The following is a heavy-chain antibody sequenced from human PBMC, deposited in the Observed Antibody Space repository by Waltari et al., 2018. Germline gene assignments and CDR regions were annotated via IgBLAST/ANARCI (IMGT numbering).Heavy chain of an antibody. V-gene: IGHV4-38-2*02. CDR3: ARAHYPRLDY. J-gene: IGHJ4*02. Sequence: QVQLQESGPGLVKPSETLSLTCTVSGYSISSGYYWGWLRQPPGKGLEWNGSICHRGSTYHSPPLKRQVTISVDTSKSQFSLKLSCVTAADTAVYYCARAHYPRLDYWGQGTLVTVSS. CDR1: GYSISSGYY. CDR2: ICHRGST. D-gene: IGHD3-10*01.